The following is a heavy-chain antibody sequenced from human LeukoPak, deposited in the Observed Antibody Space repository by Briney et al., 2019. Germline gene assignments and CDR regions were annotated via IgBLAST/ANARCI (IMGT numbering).Heavy chain of an antibody. V-gene: IGHV1-18*01. CDR1: GYTFTSYG. D-gene: IGHD3-10*01. Sequence: AASVTVSCKASGYTFTSYGISWVRQPPGQGLEWMGWISAYNGNTNYAQKLLGRVTMTTDTSASTAYMELRSLRSDDSAVYHCARFSPGLFGFDYWGQGTLVTVSS. CDR3: ARFSPGLFGFDY. CDR2: ISAYNGNT. J-gene: IGHJ4*02.